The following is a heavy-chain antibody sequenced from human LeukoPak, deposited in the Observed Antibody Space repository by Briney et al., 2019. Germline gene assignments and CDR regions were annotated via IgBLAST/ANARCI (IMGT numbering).Heavy chain of an antibody. J-gene: IGHJ4*02. CDR2: ISGSGGST. V-gene: IGHV3-23*01. D-gene: IGHD3-10*01. CDR1: GFTFSSYA. CDR3: AKTATMVRGVTYFDY. Sequence: GGSLRLSCAASGFTFSSYAMSWVRQAPGKGLEWVSPISGSGGSTYYADSVKGRFTISRDNSKNTLYLQMNSLRAEDTAVYYCAKTATMVRGVTYFDYWGQGTLVTVSS.